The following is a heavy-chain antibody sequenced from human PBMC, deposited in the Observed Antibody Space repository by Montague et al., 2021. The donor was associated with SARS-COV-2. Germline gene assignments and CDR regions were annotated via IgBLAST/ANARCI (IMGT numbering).Heavy chain of an antibody. CDR3: VRQPGQWLPREWFWFDP. Sequence: SETLSLTCAVYGGSFSGYYWGWIRQPPGKGLEWIGSIYYSGSTYYNPSLKSRVTISVDTSKNQFSLKLSSVTAADTAVYYCVRQPGQWLPREWFWFDPWGQGTLVTVSS. D-gene: IGHD6-19*01. CDR2: IYYSGST. J-gene: IGHJ5*02. CDR1: GGSFSGYY. V-gene: IGHV4-39*01.